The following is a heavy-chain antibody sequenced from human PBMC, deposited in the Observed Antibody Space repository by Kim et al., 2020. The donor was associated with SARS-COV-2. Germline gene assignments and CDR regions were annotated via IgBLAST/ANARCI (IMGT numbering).Heavy chain of an antibody. J-gene: IGHJ4*02. Sequence: GGSLRLSCAASGFTFNSCYMSWVRQAPGKGLEWVSGINENGGSTYYADSMKGRFTISRDNSKNTLYLQMSSLRAEDTGVYYCAKVNQYRPTRDSWGQGTLVIVSP. CDR1: GFTFNSCY. CDR3: AKVNQYRPTRDS. D-gene: IGHD2-2*02. V-gene: IGHV3-23*01. CDR2: INENGGST.